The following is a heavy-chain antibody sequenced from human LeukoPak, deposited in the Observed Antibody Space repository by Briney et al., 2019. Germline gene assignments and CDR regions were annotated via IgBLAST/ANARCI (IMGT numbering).Heavy chain of an antibody. CDR3: ARATGSYYSLGY. J-gene: IGHJ4*02. D-gene: IGHD1-26*01. CDR1: GFTFSSYG. V-gene: IGHV3-33*01. CDR2: IWYDGSNK. Sequence: GRSLRLSCAAPGFTFSSYGMHWVRQAPGKGLEWVAVIWYDGSNKYYADSVKGRFTVSRDNAKNTLYLQMNSLRAEDTAVYYCARATGSYYSLGYWGQGTLVTVSS.